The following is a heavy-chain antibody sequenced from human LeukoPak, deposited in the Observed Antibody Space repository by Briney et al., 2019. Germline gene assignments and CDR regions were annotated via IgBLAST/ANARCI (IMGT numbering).Heavy chain of an antibody. CDR2: ISCYNGDT. V-gene: IGHV1-18*01. CDR1: GYTFNKYG. Sequence: ASVKVSCKASGYTFNKYGISWVRQAPGQGREWMGWISCYNGDTRYAQKLQGRVTMTTDTSTSTVHMELRGLRSDDTAVYYCARDPSNTSGYNVYFDYWGQGALVTVSS. CDR3: ARDPSNTSGYNVYFDY. D-gene: IGHD2-2*02. J-gene: IGHJ4*02.